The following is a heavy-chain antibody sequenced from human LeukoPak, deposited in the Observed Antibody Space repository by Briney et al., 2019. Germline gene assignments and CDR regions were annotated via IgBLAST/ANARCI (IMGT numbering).Heavy chain of an antibody. CDR3: AKGLYDLDY. J-gene: IGHJ4*02. CDR1: GFTFSSYG. D-gene: IGHD3-16*01. CDR2: ISYDGSNK. V-gene: IGHV3-30*18. Sequence: GGSLRLSCAASGFTFSSYGMHWVRQAPGKGLEWVAVISYDGSNKYYADSVKGRFTISRDSSKNTLYLQMNSLRAEDTAVYYCAKGLYDLDYWGQGTLVTVSS.